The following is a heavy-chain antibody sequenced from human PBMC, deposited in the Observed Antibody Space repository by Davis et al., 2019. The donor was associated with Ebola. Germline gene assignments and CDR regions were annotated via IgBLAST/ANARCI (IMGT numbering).Heavy chain of an antibody. CDR2: ISSSSSYI. CDR3: ARSSIAARPGYYYGMDV. J-gene: IGHJ6*02. Sequence: GGSLRLSCAASGFTFSNSDMNWVRQAPGKGLEWVSSISSSSSYIYYADSVKGRFTISRDNAKNSLYLQMNSLRAEDTAVYYCARSSIAARPGYYYGMDVWGQGTTVTVSS. V-gene: IGHV3-21*01. D-gene: IGHD6-6*01. CDR1: GFTFSNSD.